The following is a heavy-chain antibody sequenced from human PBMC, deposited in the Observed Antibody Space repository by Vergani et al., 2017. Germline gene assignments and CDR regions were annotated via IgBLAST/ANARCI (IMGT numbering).Heavy chain of an antibody. Sequence: QVQLQESGPGLVKPSETLSLTCTVSGGSISSYYWSWIRQPPGKGLEWIGEINHSGSTNYNPSLKSRVTISVDTSKNQFSLKLSSVTAADTAVYYCARVGSSSWYYRSENWFDPWGQGTLVTVSS. D-gene: IGHD6-13*01. V-gene: IGHV4-34*01. CDR3: ARVGSSSWYYRSENWFDP. J-gene: IGHJ5*02. CDR2: INHSGST. CDR1: GGSISSYY.